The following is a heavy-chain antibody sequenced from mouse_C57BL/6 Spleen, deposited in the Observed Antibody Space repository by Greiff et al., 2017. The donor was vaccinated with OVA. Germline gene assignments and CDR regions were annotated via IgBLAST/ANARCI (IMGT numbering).Heavy chain of an antibody. V-gene: IGHV5-4*01. CDR2: ISDGGSYT. CDR1: GFTFSSYA. CDR3: ARDGYYGSSPYYFDY. D-gene: IGHD1-1*01. J-gene: IGHJ2*01. Sequence: EVNLVESGGGLVKPGGSLKLSCAASGFTFSSYAMSWVRQTPEKRLEWVATISDGGSYTYYPDNVKGRFTISRDNAKNNLYLQMSHLKSEDTAMYYCARDGYYGSSPYYFDYWGQGTTLTVSS.